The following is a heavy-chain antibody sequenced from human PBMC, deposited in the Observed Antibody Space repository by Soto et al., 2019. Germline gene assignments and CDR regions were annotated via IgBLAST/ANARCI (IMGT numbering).Heavy chain of an antibody. D-gene: IGHD3-3*01. V-gene: IGHV1-69*01. CDR2: IIPIFGTA. CDR3: ARAERVFFRVKPQYYYGMDV. Sequence: QVQLVQSGAEVKKPGSSVKVSCKASGGTFSSYAISWVRQAPGQGLEWMGGIIPIFGTANYAQKFQGRVTITADESTSTAYMELSSLRSEDTAVYYCARAERVFFRVKPQYYYGMDVWGQGTTVTVSS. J-gene: IGHJ6*02. CDR1: GGTFSSYA.